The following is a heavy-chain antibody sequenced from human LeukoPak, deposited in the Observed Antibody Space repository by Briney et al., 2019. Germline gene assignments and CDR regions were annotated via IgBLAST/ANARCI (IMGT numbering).Heavy chain of an antibody. J-gene: IGHJ5*02. V-gene: IGHV4-38-2*01. CDR3: ARAPRCSAGSCYPYHWFDP. CDR2: IHHSGST. D-gene: IGHD2-15*01. CDR1: GYSISSGYY. Sequence: SETLSLTCAVSGYSISSGYYWGWIRQPPGKGLEWVGSIHHSGSTYYNPSLKSRVTISVDTSKNQFSLKLSSVTAADTAVYYCARAPRCSAGSCYPYHWFDPWGRGTLVTVSS.